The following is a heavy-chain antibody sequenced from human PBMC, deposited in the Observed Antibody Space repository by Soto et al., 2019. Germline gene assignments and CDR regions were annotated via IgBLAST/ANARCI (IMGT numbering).Heavy chain of an antibody. Sequence: ASVKVSCKASGYTFTGYYMHWVRQAPGQGLEWMGWINPNSGGTNYAQKFQGRVTMTRDTSIITAYMEPSRLICDATAVYSCARDTGIWSGYAAPYYYYGMDAWGQGTTVTVSS. V-gene: IGHV1-2*02. CDR2: INPNSGGT. J-gene: IGHJ6*02. CDR1: GYTFTGYY. CDR3: ARDTGIWSGYAAPYYYYGMDA. D-gene: IGHD3-3*01.